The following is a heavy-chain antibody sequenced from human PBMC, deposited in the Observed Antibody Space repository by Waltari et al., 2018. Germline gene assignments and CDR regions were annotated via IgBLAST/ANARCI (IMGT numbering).Heavy chain of an antibody. CDR2: IQQDGSEK. CDR1: GFTFSSYW. CDR3: ARGSRAFDY. J-gene: IGHJ4*02. V-gene: IGHV3-7*01. Sequence: EVHLVESGGGLVQPGGSLRLSCAASGFTFSSYWMTWVRQAPGKGLDWVANIQQDGSEKYYVDSVKGRFTISRDNAKNSLYLQMNSLRAEDTAVYYCARGSRAFDYWAQGTLVTVSS.